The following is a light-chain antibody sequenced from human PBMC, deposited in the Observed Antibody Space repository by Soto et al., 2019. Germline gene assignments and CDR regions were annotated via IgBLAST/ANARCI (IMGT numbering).Light chain of an antibody. J-gene: IGKJ1*01. CDR3: KQYKSYPLS. CDR1: QSISSW. Sequence: IQMTQSPSTLSASAGARVTITWRASQSISSWLAWYQQKPGKAPKLLIYKASSLASGVPSRFSGSGSRTEFTLTISSLQPDDFSTYYCKQYKSYPLSFGQGTKVDI. CDR2: KAS. V-gene: IGKV1-5*03.